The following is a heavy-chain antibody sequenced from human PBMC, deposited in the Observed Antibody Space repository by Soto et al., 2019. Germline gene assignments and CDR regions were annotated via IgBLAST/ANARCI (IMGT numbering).Heavy chain of an antibody. CDR2: IYYSGST. CDR3: ARPAAGSSGYGPPIPGALDI. J-gene: IGHJ3*02. V-gene: IGHV4-39*01. D-gene: IGHD3-22*01. CDR1: GGSISSSSYY. Sequence: PSETLSLTCTVSGGSISSSSYYWGWIRQPPGKGLEWIGSIYYSGSTYYNPSLKSRVTISVDTSKNQLSLKLSSVTAADTVVYFFARPAAGSSGYGPPIPGALDIWGQGTMVTVSS.